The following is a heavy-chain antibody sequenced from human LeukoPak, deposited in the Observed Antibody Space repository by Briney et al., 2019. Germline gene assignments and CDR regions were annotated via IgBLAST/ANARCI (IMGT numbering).Heavy chain of an antibody. CDR3: ARAAVVTEYYFDY. D-gene: IGHD2-15*01. V-gene: IGHV1-69*04. Sequence: SVKVSCKASGGTFSSYAISWVRQAPGQGLEWMGRIIPILGIANYAQKFQGRVTITADKSASTAYMELSSLRSEDTAVYYCARAAVVTEYYFDYWGQGTLVTVSS. J-gene: IGHJ4*02. CDR1: GGTFSSYA. CDR2: IIPILGIA.